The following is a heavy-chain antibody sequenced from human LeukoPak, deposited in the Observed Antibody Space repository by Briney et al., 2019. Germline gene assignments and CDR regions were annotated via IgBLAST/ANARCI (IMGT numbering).Heavy chain of an antibody. D-gene: IGHD6-13*01. CDR3: AREIASSSYFDY. J-gene: IGHJ4*02. CDR1: GYTFTTSY. CDR2: INPSDGGT. Sequence: ASVKVSCKASGYTFTTSYMHWLRQAPGQGLEWMGIINPSDGGTSYARKFQGRVTMTRDTSTSTVYMELSSLRSEDTALYYCAREIASSSYFDYWGQGTLVTVSS. V-gene: IGHV1-46*01.